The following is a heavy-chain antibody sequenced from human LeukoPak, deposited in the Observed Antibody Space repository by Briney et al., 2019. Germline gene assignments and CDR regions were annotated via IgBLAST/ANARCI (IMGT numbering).Heavy chain of an antibody. J-gene: IGHJ6*03. CDR1: GGTFSSYA. V-gene: IGHV1-69*05. CDR2: IIPIFGTA. D-gene: IGHD2-2*02. Sequence: GSSVKVSCKASGGTFSSYAISWVRQAPGQGLEWMGGIIPIFGTANYAQKFQGRVTITTDESTSTAYMELSSLRSEDTAMYYCARGVVVVPAAIRRDYYYMDVWGKGTTVTVSS. CDR3: ARGVVVVPAAIRRDYYYMDV.